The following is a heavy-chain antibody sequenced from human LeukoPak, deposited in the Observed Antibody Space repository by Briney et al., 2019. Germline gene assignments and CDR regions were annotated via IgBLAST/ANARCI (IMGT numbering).Heavy chain of an antibody. CDR1: GFTFSSYS. CDR3: ARGYLTPLTGDSDY. CDR2: ISSSSSYM. D-gene: IGHD4-23*01. J-gene: IGHJ4*02. V-gene: IGHV3-21*01. Sequence: GGSLRLSCAASGFTFSSYSMNWVRQAPGKGLEWVSSISSSSSYMYYADSVKGRFTISRDNAKNSLYLQMNSLRAEDTAVYYCARGYLTPLTGDSDYWGQGTLVTVSS.